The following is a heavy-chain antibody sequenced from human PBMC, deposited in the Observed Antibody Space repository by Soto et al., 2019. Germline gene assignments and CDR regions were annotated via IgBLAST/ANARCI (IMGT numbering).Heavy chain of an antibody. CDR3: ARGDLRPYYYGMDV. J-gene: IGHJ6*02. Sequence: SETLSLTCTVSSGSISSGGYYWSWIRQHPGKGLEWIGYIYYSGSTYYNPSLKSRVTISVDTSKNQFSLKLSSVTAADTAVYYCARGDLRPYYYGMDVWGQGTTVTVSS. V-gene: IGHV4-31*03. CDR1: SGSISSGGYY. CDR2: IYYSGST. D-gene: IGHD3-16*01.